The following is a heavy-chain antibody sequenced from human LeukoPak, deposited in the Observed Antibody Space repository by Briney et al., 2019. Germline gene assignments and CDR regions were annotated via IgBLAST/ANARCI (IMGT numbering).Heavy chain of an antibody. CDR1: GFTFSSYS. CDR3: AGRAAAGKAGFFQH. Sequence: GGSLRLSCAASGFTFSSYSMNWVRQAPGMGLEWVSYISNSATTIFYADSVKGRFTISRDNAKNSMYLQMSSLRAEDTAVYYCAGRAAAGKAGFFQHWGRGTLVTVSS. V-gene: IGHV3-48*04. CDR2: ISNSATTI. D-gene: IGHD6-13*01. J-gene: IGHJ1*01.